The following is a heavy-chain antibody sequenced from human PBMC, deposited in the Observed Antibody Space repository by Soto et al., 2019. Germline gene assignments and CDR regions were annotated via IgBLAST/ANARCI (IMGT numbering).Heavy chain of an antibody. CDR2: IYYSGST. V-gene: IGHV4-30-4*01. CDR3: ARSVAVSDGDYYYYGMDV. Sequence: PXETLSLTCTVAGCSISSGDYYWSWIRQPPGKGLEWIGYIYYSGSTYYNPSLKSRVTISVDTSKNQFSLKLSSVTAADTAVYYCARSVAVSDGDYYYYGMDVWGQGTTVTVSS. CDR1: GCSISSGDYY. D-gene: IGHD6-6*01. J-gene: IGHJ6*02.